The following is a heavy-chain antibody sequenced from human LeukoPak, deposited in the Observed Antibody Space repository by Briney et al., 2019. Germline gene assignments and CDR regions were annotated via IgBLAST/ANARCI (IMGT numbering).Heavy chain of an antibody. V-gene: IGHV3-23*01. Sequence: GPLRLSHAAPRTTSRSSTPNRVPPAPRKGLECVSVISSGGSNSYYADSVEGLITSSRDNSKNTLYLQMSSLSAEDTAVYYWAILLECLSGGFDYWGQGALITVSS. CDR2: ISSGGSNS. CDR1: RTTSRSST. J-gene: IGHJ4*02. D-gene: IGHD3-3*01. CDR3: AILLECLSGGFDY.